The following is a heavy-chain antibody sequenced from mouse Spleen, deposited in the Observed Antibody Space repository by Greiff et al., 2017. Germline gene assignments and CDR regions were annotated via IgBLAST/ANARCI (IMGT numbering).Heavy chain of an antibody. CDR1: GYSFTGYY. V-gene: IGHV1-42*01. CDR2: INPSTGGT. J-gene: IGHJ2*01. Sequence: VQLQQSGPELVKPGASVKISCKASGYSFTGYYMNWVQQSPEKSLEWIGEINPSTGGTTYNQKFKAKATLTVDKSTSTAYMQLKSLTSEDSAVYYCARRLGPYFDYWGQGTTLTVSS. D-gene: IGHD4-1*01. CDR3: ARRLGPYFDY.